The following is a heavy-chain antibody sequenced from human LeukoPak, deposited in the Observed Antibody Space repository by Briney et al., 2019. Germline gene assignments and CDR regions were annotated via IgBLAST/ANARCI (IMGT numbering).Heavy chain of an antibody. J-gene: IGHJ4*02. CDR2: IYDSGST. D-gene: IGHD2-21*01. Sequence: SETLSLTCTVSGGSISSYYWSWIRQPPGKGLEWIEYIYDSGSTNYNPSLKSRVTISVDTSKNQFSLRLTSVTAADTAVYYCARQIPGAFDYWGQGTLVTVSS. CDR1: GGSISSYY. V-gene: IGHV4-59*08. CDR3: ARQIPGAFDY.